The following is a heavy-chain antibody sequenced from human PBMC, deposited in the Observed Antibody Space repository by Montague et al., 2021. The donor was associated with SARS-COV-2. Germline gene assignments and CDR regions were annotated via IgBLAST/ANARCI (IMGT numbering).Heavy chain of an antibody. CDR3: ARTTTRMLYPENAFDI. CDR2: TYYRSKWYH. Sequence: CAISGDSVSSNTARWNWVRQSPSSGLEWLGRTYYRSKWYHDYAISLKSRITINPDTSKNQFSLQLGSVAPEDTAVFYCARTTTRMLYPENAFDIWGQGTMVTVSS. J-gene: IGHJ3*02. CDR1: GDSVSSNTAR. D-gene: IGHD2-15*01. V-gene: IGHV6-1*01.